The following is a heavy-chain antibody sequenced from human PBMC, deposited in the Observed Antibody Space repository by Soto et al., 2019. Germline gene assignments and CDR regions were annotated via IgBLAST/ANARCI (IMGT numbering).Heavy chain of an antibody. CDR1: GTSVSNYY. D-gene: IGHD5-18*01. Sequence: LSLTCSVSGTSVSNYYWSWIRQPAGKGLEHIGRIYTSESTSYNPSLKSRVTMSMDTSQTQIYLNLTSVTAADTAVYYCARGGIQLSYAFDYWGQGIQVTVSS. CDR3: ARGGIQLSYAFDY. V-gene: IGHV4-4*07. CDR2: IYTSEST. J-gene: IGHJ4*02.